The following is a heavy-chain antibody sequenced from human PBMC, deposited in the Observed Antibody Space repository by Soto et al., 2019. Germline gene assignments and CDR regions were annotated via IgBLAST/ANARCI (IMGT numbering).Heavy chain of an antibody. V-gene: IGHV3-13*01. Sequence: GGSLRLSCAASGFTFSSYDMHWVRQATGKGLEWVSAIGTAGDTHYADSVRGRFSLSRDISDNTLHLQMNNLRVEDTAVYYCAREHRYWRGGSCTIAGDGYDIRGQGSAVTVS. D-gene: IGHD2-15*01. CDR3: AREHRYWRGGSCTIAGDGYDI. CDR1: GFTFSSYD. CDR2: IGTAGDT. J-gene: IGHJ3*02.